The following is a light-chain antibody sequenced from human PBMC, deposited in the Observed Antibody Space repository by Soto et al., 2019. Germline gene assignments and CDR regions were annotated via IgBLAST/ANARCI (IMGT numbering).Light chain of an antibody. Sequence: IVLTQSPCTLSLSPGERATLSCRASQSVSSDYLSWYQQKPGQPPRLLIYGASYRATGIPDRFSGSGSGTDFTLTISRLEPEDFAVYFCQQFASYPLTFGGGTKVDIK. CDR2: GAS. V-gene: IGKV3-20*01. CDR3: QQFASYPLT. J-gene: IGKJ4*01. CDR1: QSVSSDY.